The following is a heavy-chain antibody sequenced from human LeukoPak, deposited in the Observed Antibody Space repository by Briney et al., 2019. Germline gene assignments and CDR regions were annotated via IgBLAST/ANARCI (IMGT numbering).Heavy chain of an antibody. CDR1: GFTFSSYA. CDR2: ISGSGNRT. D-gene: IGHD3-22*01. CDR3: ARKKYYYDTSTYGWFDP. Sequence: GGSLRLSCAASGFTFSSYAMNWVRQAPGKGLEWVSGISGSGNRTYYADSVKGRFTISRDNSKNTLYLQMNSLRVEDTAVYYCARKKYYYDTSTYGWFDPWGQGISVTVSS. V-gene: IGHV3-23*01. J-gene: IGHJ5*02.